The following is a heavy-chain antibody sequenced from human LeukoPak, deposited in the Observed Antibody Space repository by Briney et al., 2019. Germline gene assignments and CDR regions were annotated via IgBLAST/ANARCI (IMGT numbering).Heavy chain of an antibody. V-gene: IGHV4-34*01. CDR1: GGSFSGYY. Sequence: PSETLSLTCAVYGGSFSGYYWSWIRQPPGKGLEWIGEINHSGSTNYNPSLKSRVTISVDTSKNQFSLKLSSVTAADTAVYYCARGSSFASENCGGHCYPYYFDYWGQGTLVTVSS. J-gene: IGHJ4*02. CDR2: INHSGST. CDR3: ARGSSFASENCGGHCYPYYFDY. D-gene: IGHD2-21*02.